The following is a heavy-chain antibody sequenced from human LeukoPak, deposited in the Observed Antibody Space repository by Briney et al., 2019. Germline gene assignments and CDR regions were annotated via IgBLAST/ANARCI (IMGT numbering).Heavy chain of an antibody. V-gene: IGHV3-23*01. CDR2: ISGSGGST. Sequence: GGSLRLSCAASGFTFSSYAMSWLRQAPGKGLEWVSAISGSGGSTYYADSVKGRFTISRDNSKNTLYLQMNSLRAEETAVYYCAKYPLAAAAAYYFDYWGQGTLVTVSS. J-gene: IGHJ4*02. D-gene: IGHD6-13*01. CDR1: GFTFSSYA. CDR3: AKYPLAAAAAYYFDY.